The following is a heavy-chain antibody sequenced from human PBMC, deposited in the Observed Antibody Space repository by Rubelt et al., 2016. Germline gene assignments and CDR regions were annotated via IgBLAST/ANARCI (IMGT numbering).Heavy chain of an antibody. D-gene: IGHD3-22*01. J-gene: IGHJ3*02. CDR1: SFA. V-gene: IGHV7-4-1*02. Sequence: SFAINWVRQAPGQGLEWMGWITTNTGTPTYAQGFTGRFVFSLDTSVSTASLQISSLKAEDTAVYYCARVRRYYDDAFDIWGQGTMVTISS. CDR2: ITTNTGTP. CDR3: ARVRRYYDDAFDI.